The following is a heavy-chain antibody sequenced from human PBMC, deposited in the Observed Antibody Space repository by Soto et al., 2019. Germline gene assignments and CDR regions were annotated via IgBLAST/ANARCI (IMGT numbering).Heavy chain of an antibody. CDR1: GGSISAKY. CDR2: IFANGHT. Sequence: PSESLSLTCIVSGGSISAKYWNWVRQPPGKGLEWIGLIFANGHTDCNPSLKSRGTMSVDASKNQFSLRVTSMTAADTAVYYCVASLAASGLNWLDPWGRGTLVTVSS. D-gene: IGHD6-13*01. CDR3: VASLAASGLNWLDP. J-gene: IGHJ5*02. V-gene: IGHV4-4*07.